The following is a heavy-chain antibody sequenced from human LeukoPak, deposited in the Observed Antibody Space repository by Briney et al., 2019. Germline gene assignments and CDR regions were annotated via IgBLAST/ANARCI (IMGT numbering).Heavy chain of an antibody. Sequence: GGTLRLSCAASGFAFSRYGMHWVRQAPGKGLEWVAVIWDDGSNQKYADSVKGRFTISRDNSKNTLYLQMNSLRAEDTAVYYCVRGRGSSWYFDYWGQGTLVTVSS. D-gene: IGHD6-13*01. CDR2: IWDDGSNQ. CDR3: VRGRGSSWYFDY. CDR1: GFAFSRYG. V-gene: IGHV3-33*01. J-gene: IGHJ4*02.